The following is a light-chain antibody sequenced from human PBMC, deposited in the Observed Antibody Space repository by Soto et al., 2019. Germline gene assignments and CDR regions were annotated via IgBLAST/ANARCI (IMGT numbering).Light chain of an antibody. CDR1: QGISSW. CDR2: DAS. V-gene: IGKV1-12*01. CDR3: ERSYTTPYT. J-gene: IGKJ2*01. Sequence: PCRSCLSVSVVDIVTITGRASQGISSWLAWYQQKPGKAPKLLIYDASSLEGGVPSRFGGGGPGTAFDLSLRSRHPYCSAPSFCERSYTTPYTYAQGTKVDIK.